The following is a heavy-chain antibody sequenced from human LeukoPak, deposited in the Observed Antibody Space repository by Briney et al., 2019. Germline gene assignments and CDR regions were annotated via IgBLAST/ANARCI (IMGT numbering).Heavy chain of an antibody. CDR1: GFTFGDYG. V-gene: IGHV3-33*01. D-gene: IGHD3-10*01. CDR2: IWYDGSNQ. J-gene: IGHJ3*02. CDR3: ARGRFGELSVATFDI. Sequence: GGSLRLSCAASGFTFGDYGMHWVRQAPGKGLEWVAVIWYDGSNQYYADSVKGRFTISRDNSWNTLYLQMNSLRAEDAAMYYCARGRFGELSVATFDIWGQGTMVTVSS.